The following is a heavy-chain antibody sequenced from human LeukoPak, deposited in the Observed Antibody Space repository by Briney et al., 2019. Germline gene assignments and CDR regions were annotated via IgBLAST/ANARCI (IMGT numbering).Heavy chain of an antibody. CDR1: GYTFTSYD. D-gene: IGHD3/OR15-3a*01. J-gene: IGHJ6*03. CDR2: MNHNRGNP. Sequence: ASVKLSSKASGYTFTSYDINWVRQSTGHRLKCMGGMNHNRGNPGYAQNFHGRVPMTKNTSIATAYSDLSSLRRVYTAVYYCERALSWTYYSHHYMDVWGKGTTV. CDR3: ERALSWTYYSHHYMDV. V-gene: IGHV1-8*01.